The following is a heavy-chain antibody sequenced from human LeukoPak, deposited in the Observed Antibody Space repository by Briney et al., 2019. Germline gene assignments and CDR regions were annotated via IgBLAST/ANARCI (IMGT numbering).Heavy chain of an antibody. V-gene: IGHV4-39*01. J-gene: IGHJ4*02. CDR3: ARLGSRAYCSSTSCSDY. D-gene: IGHD2-2*01. CDR1: GGSISISSYY. Sequence: SETLSLTYTVAGGSISISSYYWGWIRQPPGKGLEWIGSIYYSGSTYYNPSLKSRVTISVDTSKNQFSLKLSSVTAAATAVYYCARLGSRAYCSSTSCSDYWGQGTLVTVSS. CDR2: IYYSGST.